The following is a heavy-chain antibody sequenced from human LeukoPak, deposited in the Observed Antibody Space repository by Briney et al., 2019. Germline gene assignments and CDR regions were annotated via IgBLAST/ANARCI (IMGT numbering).Heavy chain of an antibody. D-gene: IGHD2-21*01. J-gene: IGHJ3*02. CDR3: VRDLFPDAFDI. CDR1: GFTPGHFW. CDR2: IDGPGRGT. Sequence: GGSLRLSCEVSGFTPGHFWMHWVRQAPGKGLEWVARIDGPGRGTVYADSVKGRFTFSRDNAKNTLSPQMNSLRDDDTAMYYCVRDLFPDAFDIWGQGTRVTVSS. V-gene: IGHV3-74*01.